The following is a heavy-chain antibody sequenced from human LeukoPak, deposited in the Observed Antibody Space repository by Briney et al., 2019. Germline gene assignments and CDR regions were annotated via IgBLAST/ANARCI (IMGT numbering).Heavy chain of an antibody. CDR2: ISGSGGST. V-gene: IGHV3-23*01. Sequence: PGGSLRLSCAASGFTFSSYSMNWVRQAPGKGLEWVSAISGSGGSTYYADSVKGRFTISRDNSKNTLYLQMNSLRAEDTAVYYCAKGGDFDWLLYIDYWGQGTLVTVSS. D-gene: IGHD3-9*01. CDR3: AKGGDFDWLLYIDY. CDR1: GFTFSSYS. J-gene: IGHJ4*02.